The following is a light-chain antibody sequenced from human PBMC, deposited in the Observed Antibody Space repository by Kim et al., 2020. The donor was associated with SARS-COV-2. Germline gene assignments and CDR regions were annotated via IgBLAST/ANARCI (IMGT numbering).Light chain of an antibody. CDR3: QAWDSSANWV. J-gene: IGLJ3*02. Sequence: QGQTASITCSGDKLGDKYACWYQQKPGQSPVLVIYQDSKWPSGIPERFSGSNSGNTATLTISGTQAMDEADYYCQAWDSSANWVFGGGTQLTVL. CDR1: KLGDKY. CDR2: QDS. V-gene: IGLV3-1*01.